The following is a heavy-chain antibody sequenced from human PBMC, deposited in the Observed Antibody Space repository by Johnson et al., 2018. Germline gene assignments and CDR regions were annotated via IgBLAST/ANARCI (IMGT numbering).Heavy chain of an antibody. CDR3: TRGARCNGSSGYYGAFDV. J-gene: IGHJ3*01. V-gene: IGHV3-74*01. D-gene: IGHD2-15*01. Sequence: LQESGGGLVHPGGSLRLSCAGSGFIFSDYWMNWVRQAPGKWLGWVSRIKSDGSSTNYADSVKGRFAISRDNAKNTVYLQMNSLRADDTAVYYFTRGARCNGSSGYYGAFDVWGQGTRLNVSS. CDR2: IKSDGSST. CDR1: GFIFSDYW.